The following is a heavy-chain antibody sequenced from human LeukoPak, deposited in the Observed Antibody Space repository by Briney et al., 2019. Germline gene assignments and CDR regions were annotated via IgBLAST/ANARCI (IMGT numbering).Heavy chain of an antibody. Sequence: GGSLRLSCAASGFTVSSNYVSWVRQAPGKGLEWVSVIYSGGDTYYADSVKGRFTLSRDNSKNLLYLQMNSRRAEDTAVYYCARGGAARSAGHWGQGTLVTVSS. D-gene: IGHD6-6*01. CDR1: GFTVSSNY. J-gene: IGHJ4*02. CDR3: ARGGAARSAGH. CDR2: IYSGGDT. V-gene: IGHV3-53*01.